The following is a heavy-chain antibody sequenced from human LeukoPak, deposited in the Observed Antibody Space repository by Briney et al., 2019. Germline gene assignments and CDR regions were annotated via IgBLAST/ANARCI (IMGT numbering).Heavy chain of an antibody. Sequence: PGGSLRLSCAASGFTFSNYWMHCVRQAPGKGLVWVSRINSDGSSTSYADSVKGRFTISRDNAKNTLYLQMNSLRAEDTAVYSCVRHSGSGSYYNLDHWGQGTLVTVSS. CDR3: VRHSGSGSYYNLDH. J-gene: IGHJ4*02. CDR2: INSDGSST. CDR1: GFTFSNYW. D-gene: IGHD3-10*01. V-gene: IGHV3-74*01.